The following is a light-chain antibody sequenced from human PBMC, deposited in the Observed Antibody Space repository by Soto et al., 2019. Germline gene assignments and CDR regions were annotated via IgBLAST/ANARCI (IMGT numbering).Light chain of an antibody. CDR1: QSIGTY. J-gene: IGKJ4*01. Sequence: AIRMTQSPSSFSASTGDRVTITCRASQSIGTYLALYQQIPGRAPKLLIFAASTLQRGVPSRFSGSGSGTDFTLTISCLQSEDFATYYCQQYYIYPPTFGGGTKVDIK. CDR3: QQYYIYPPT. CDR2: AAS. V-gene: IGKV1-8*01.